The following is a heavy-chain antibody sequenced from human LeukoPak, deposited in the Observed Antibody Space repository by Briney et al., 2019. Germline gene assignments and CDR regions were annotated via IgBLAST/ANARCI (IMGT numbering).Heavy chain of an antibody. CDR3: ARGRSVRGVISDY. CDR1: GGSISSGGYS. J-gene: IGHJ4*02. V-gene: IGHV4-30-2*01. Sequence: PSQTLSLTCAVSGGSISSGGYSWSWIRQPPGKGLEWIGYIYHSGSTYYNPSLKSRVTISVDRSKNQFSLKLSSVTAADTAVYYCARGRSVRGVISDYWGQGTLVTVSS. D-gene: IGHD3-10*01. CDR2: IYHSGST.